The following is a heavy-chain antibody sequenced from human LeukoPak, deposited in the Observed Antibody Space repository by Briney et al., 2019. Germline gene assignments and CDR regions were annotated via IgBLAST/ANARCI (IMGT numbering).Heavy chain of an antibody. D-gene: IGHD4-11*01. V-gene: IGHV4-30-2*01. Sequence: SQTLSLTCAVSGGSISSGGYSWSWLRQPPGKGLEWIGYIYHSGSTYYNPSLKSRVTISVDRSKNQFSLKLSSVTAADTAVYYCARGNSNYYYYGMDVWGQGATVTVSS. CDR2: IYHSGST. J-gene: IGHJ6*02. CDR3: ARGNSNYYYYGMDV. CDR1: GGSISSGGYS.